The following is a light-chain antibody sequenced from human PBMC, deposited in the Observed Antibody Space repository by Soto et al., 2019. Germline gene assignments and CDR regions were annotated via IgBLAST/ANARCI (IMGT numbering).Light chain of an antibody. J-gene: IGKJ5*01. CDR2: DAS. V-gene: IGKV1-5*01. CDR1: QTIRSL. CDR3: QQYQTYAT. Sequence: IHMTQSPSTLSASVVDMVTVSFRASQTIRSLLAWYQQKPGKAPKALIYDASRLGSGVPSRFSGSGSGTEFTLTISGLQTDDFATYYCQQYQTYATFGQGTRLEI.